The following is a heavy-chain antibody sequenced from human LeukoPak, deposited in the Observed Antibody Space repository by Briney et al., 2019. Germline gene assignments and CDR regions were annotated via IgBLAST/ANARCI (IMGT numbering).Heavy chain of an antibody. J-gene: IGHJ6*02. V-gene: IGHV4-59*01. CDR1: GGSISSYY. CDR3: ARTSVSSYYYYGMDV. CDR2: IYYSGST. Sequence: SETLSLTCTVSGGSISSYYWSWIRQPPGKGLEWIGYIYYSGSTNYNPSLKSRVTISVDTSKNQFSLKLSYVTAADTAVYYCARTSVSSYYYYGMDVWGQGTTVTVSS. D-gene: IGHD2-2*01.